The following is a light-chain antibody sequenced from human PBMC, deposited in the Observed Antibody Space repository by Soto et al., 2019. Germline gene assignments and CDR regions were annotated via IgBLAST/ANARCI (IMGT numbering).Light chain of an antibody. V-gene: IGKV3-15*01. CDR1: QNVSSK. CDR2: GAS. J-gene: IGKJ5*01. Sequence: EILMTQSPSTLSVSPGERATLSCRASQNVSSKLAWYQQKPGQAPRLLIYGASTRATGIPARFSGSGSGTEFTLTISSLQSEDFAVYYCQQYNNWPPITFGQGTRLEIK. CDR3: QQYNNWPPIT.